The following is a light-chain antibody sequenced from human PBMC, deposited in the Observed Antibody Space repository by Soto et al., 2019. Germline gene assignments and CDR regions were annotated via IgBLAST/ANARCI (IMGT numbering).Light chain of an antibody. J-gene: IGKJ3*01. V-gene: IGKV3-20*01. Sequence: EIVLTQSPGTLSLSPGERATLSCRASQSVSSSYLAWYQQKPGQAPRLLIYGASSRATGIPDRFSGSGSGTDFTLTISRLEPEDFAVYYCQHYGRSAIFTLGPGTTVDIK. CDR3: QHYGRSAIFT. CDR1: QSVSSSY. CDR2: GAS.